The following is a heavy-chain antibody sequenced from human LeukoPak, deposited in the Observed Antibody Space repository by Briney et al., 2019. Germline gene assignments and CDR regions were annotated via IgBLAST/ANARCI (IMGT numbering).Heavy chain of an antibody. CDR1: GGSISSSSYY. V-gene: IGHV4-39*01. Sequence: KPSETLSLTCTVSGGSISSSSYYWGWIRQPPGKGLEWMGSIYYSGSTYYNPSLKSRVTISVDTSKNQFSLKLSSVTAADTAVYYCASLPILARRFDPWGQGTLVTVSS. CDR2: IYYSGST. CDR3: ASLPILARRFDP. J-gene: IGHJ5*02. D-gene: IGHD2-21*01.